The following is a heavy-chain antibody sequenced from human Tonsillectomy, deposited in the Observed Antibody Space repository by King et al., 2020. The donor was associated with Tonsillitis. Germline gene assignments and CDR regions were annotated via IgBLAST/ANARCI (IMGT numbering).Heavy chain of an antibody. CDR2: IYYSGST. V-gene: IGHV4-31*03. J-gene: IGHJ6*02. D-gene: IGHD4-17*01. CDR1: GGSISSGGYY. Sequence: QLQESGPGLVEPSQTLSLTCTVSGGSISSGGYYWRWIRQHPGKGLEWIGYIYYSGSTYYNPSLQSRLTISVDTSKNQFSLKLSSVTAADTAVYYCARAYGDYSYGMDVWGQGTTVTVSS. CDR3: ARAYGDYSYGMDV.